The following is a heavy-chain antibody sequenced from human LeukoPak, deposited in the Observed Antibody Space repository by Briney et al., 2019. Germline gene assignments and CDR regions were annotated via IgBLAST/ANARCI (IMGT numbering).Heavy chain of an antibody. V-gene: IGHV5-51*01. J-gene: IGHJ6*04. CDR3: ARPSAAGSYYSGMDV. D-gene: IGHD6-13*01. CDR2: IYPGESDT. CDR1: GCSFSNYW. Sequence: PGESLKISCKGSGCSFSNYWIGWVRQMPGKGLEWMGIIYPGESDTRYSPSLQGQVTISVDKSISTAYLQWSSLKASDTAMYYCARPSAAGSYYSGMDVWGKGTTVTVSS.